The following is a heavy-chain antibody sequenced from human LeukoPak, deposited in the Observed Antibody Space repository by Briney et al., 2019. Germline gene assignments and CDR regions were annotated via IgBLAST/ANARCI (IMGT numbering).Heavy chain of an antibody. D-gene: IGHD3-10*01. CDR2: ISARGDNT. Sequence: PAGSLRLSCAASGFTFTNYAMSWVRQAPGKGLEWVSAISARGDNTYYADSVKGRFSISRDNSQNTQYLQMNSLRAEDTAIYYCAKAYYYDAGSSFDYWGQGILVTVSS. J-gene: IGHJ4*02. CDR1: GFTFTNYA. CDR3: AKAYYYDAGSSFDY. V-gene: IGHV3-23*01.